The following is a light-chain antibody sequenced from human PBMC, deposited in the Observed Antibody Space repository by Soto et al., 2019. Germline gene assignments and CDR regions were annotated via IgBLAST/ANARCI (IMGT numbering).Light chain of an antibody. J-gene: IGLJ2*01. V-gene: IGLV2-8*01. CDR1: TSDVDYYNH. CDR3: SSYAGSNTVI. Sequence: QSVLTQPPSASASPGQSVNISCTGTTSDVDYYNHVSWYQQHPGTAPKLMIYEVTKRPSGVPDRFSGSKSGNTASLTVSGLQDEDAADYYCSSYAGSNTVIFGGGTKVTVL. CDR2: EVT.